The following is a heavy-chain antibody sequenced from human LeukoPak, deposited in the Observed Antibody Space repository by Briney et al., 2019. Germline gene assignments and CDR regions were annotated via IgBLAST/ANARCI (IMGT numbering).Heavy chain of an antibody. Sequence: PSETLSLTCTVSGGSISSGGYYWSWIRQHPGKGLEWIGYIYYSGSTYYNPSLKSRVTISVDTSKNQFSLKLSSVTAADTAVYYCARRSSGWVDYWGRGTLVTVSS. CDR1: GGSISSGGYY. V-gene: IGHV4-31*03. J-gene: IGHJ4*02. CDR3: ARRSSGWVDY. CDR2: IYYSGST. D-gene: IGHD6-19*01.